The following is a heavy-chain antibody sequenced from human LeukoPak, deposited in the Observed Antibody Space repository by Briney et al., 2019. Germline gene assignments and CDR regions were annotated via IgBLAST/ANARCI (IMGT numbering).Heavy chain of an antibody. V-gene: IGHV3-15*01. D-gene: IGHD1-26*01. CDR3: TTDIVAGATRTTDY. CDR1: GFTFSNAW. J-gene: IGHJ4*02. CDR2: IKSKTDGGTT. Sequence: GGSLRLSCAASGFTFSNAWMSWVRRAPGKGLEWVGRIKSKTDGGTTDYAAPVKGRFTISRDESKNTLYLQMNSLKTEDTAVYYCTTDIVAGATRTTDYWGQGTLVTVSS.